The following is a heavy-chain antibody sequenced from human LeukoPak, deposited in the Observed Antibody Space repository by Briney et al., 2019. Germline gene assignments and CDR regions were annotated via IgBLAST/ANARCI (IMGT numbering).Heavy chain of an antibody. Sequence: SETLSLTCAVSGDSITFGGYSWSWIRQPPGKGLEWIGYIYNSGSTNYNPSLKSRVTISVDTSKNQFSLKLSSVTAADTAVYYCARRYTSWPPYFDYWGQGTLVTVSS. CDR1: GDSITFGGYS. D-gene: IGHD1-14*01. V-gene: IGHV4-61*08. CDR3: ARRYTSWPPYFDY. CDR2: IYNSGST. J-gene: IGHJ4*02.